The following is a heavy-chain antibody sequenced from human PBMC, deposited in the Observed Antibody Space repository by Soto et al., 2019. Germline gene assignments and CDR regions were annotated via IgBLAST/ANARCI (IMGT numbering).Heavy chain of an antibody. J-gene: IGHJ6*02. Sequence: GGSLRLSCVASGFTFSRYNIHWVRQAPGKGLEWVAYVTTSGDTMFYADSVEGRFDISRDVAKNSVHRLMYRLGDEDTAVYCFVREEASGSSGPPDSYYYNGFDYWGQGTTVTVSS. CDR1: GFTFSRYN. V-gene: IGHV3-48*02. CDR2: VTTSGDTM. CDR3: VREEASGSSGPPDSYYYNGFDY. D-gene: IGHD3-22*01.